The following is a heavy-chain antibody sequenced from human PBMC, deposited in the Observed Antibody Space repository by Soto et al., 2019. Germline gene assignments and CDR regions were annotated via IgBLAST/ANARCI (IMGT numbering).Heavy chain of an antibody. D-gene: IGHD6-19*01. CDR2: IYPGDSDT. J-gene: IGHJ6*02. CDR3: ARNLAVAGYYYYYGMDV. V-gene: IGHV5-51*01. CDR1: GYSFTSYW. Sequence: GESLKISCKGSGYSFTSYWIGWVRQMPGKGLEWMGIIYPGDSDTRYSPSFQGQVTISADKSISTAYLQWSSLKASDTAMYYCARNLAVAGYYYYYGMDVWGQGTTVTVSS.